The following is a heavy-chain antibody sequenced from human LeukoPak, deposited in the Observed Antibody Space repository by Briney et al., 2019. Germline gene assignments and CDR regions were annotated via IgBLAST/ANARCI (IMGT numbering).Heavy chain of an antibody. J-gene: IGHJ4*02. Sequence: GGSLRLSCTPSGLTFSTSGSNWVRHARGEGLEWVASISPTGSDRSHAHSVKAPFPLSRPNANNFLYLQMNSRRAEDTAVYYCATETYGRHYDYWGQGTLLTVSS. V-gene: IGHV3-21*06. D-gene: IGHD3-10*01. CDR1: GLTFSTSG. CDR3: ATETYGRHYDY. CDR2: ISPTGSDR.